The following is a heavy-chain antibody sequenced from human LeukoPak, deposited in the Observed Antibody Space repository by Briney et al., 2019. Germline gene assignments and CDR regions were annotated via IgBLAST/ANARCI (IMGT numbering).Heavy chain of an antibody. V-gene: IGHV3-33*01. J-gene: IGHJ4*02. Sequence: GRSLRLSCAASGFTFSSYGTHWVRQAPGKGLEWVAVIWYDGSNKYYADSVKGRFTISRDNSKNTLYLQMNSLRAEDTAVYYCARTYYGSGSYYTFFDYWGQGTLVTVSS. CDR3: ARTYYGSGSYYTFFDY. D-gene: IGHD3-10*01. CDR2: IWYDGSNK. CDR1: GFTFSSYG.